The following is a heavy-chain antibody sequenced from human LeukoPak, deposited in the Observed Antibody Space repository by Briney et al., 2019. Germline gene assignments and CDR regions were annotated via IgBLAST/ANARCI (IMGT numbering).Heavy chain of an antibody. J-gene: IGHJ4*02. CDR1: GGSFSGYY. CDR2: INHSGST. Sequence: SETLSLTCAVYGGSFSGYYWSWIRQPPGKGLEWIGEINHSGSTNYNPSLKSRVTISVGTSKNQFSLKLSSVTAADTAVYYCASSTGSLGATGSSFDYWGQGTLVTVSS. CDR3: ASSTGSLGATGSSFDY. V-gene: IGHV4-34*01. D-gene: IGHD1-26*01.